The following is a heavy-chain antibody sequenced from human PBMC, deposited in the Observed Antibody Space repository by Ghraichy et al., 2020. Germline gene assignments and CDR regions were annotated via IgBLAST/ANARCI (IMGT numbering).Heavy chain of an antibody. CDR1: GGSFSGYY. CDR2: INHSGST. D-gene: IGHD3-16*02. CDR3: ARERPRMITFGGVIVLDAFDI. Sequence: SETLSLTCAVYGGSFSGYYWSWIRQPPGKGLEWIGEINHSGSTNYNPSLKSRVTISVDTSKNQFSLKLSSVTAADTAVYYCARERPRMITFGGVIVLDAFDIWGQGTMVTVSS. V-gene: IGHV4-34*01. J-gene: IGHJ3*02.